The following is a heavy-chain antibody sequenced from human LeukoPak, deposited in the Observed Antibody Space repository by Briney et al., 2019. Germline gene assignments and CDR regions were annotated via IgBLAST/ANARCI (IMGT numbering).Heavy chain of an antibody. CDR3: ARITGTTSLFFDY. D-gene: IGHD1-20*01. CDR1: GGSFSGYY. Sequence: PSETLSITCAVYGGSFSGYYWSWIRQPPGKGLEWIGEINHSGSTNYNPSLKSRVTISVDTSKNQFSLKLSSVTAADTAVYYCARITGTTSLFFDYWGQGTLVTVSS. CDR2: INHSGST. J-gene: IGHJ4*02. V-gene: IGHV4-34*01.